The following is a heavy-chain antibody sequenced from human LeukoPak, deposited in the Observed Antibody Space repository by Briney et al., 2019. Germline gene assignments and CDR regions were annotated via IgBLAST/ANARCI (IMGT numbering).Heavy chain of an antibody. CDR1: GFTFSGSA. J-gene: IGHJ4*02. CDR3: TRHVPYGDFAFDY. V-gene: IGHV3-73*01. D-gene: IGHD4-17*01. CDR2: IRGKTDNYAT. Sequence: SGGSLRLSWAASGFTFSGSAVHWVRQASGKGLEWVGRIRGKTDNYATVYAASVTGRFTISRDDSKNTAYLQMNSLKTEDTAVYYCTRHVPYGDFAFDYWGQGTLVTVSS.